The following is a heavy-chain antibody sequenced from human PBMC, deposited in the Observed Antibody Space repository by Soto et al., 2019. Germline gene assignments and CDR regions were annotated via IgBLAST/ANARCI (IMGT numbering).Heavy chain of an antibody. D-gene: IGHD6-13*01. CDR2: IVSSSGYT. CDR1: GFTFSDYY. V-gene: IGHV3-11*05. CDR3: GRLRASSWYMGGYLDY. Sequence: QVQLVESGGGLVKPGGSLRLSCAASGFTFSDYYMSWIRQAPGKGLEWVSYIVSSSGYTNYADSVKGRFTISRDNAKNSLYLEMNSLRAEDTAVYYCGRLRASSWYMGGYLDYWGQGTLVTVSS. J-gene: IGHJ4*02.